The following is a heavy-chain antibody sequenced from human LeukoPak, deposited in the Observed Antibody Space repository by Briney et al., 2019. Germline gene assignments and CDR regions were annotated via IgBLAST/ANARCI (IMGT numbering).Heavy chain of an antibody. V-gene: IGHV3-74*01. J-gene: IGHJ5*02. Sequence: GGSLRLSCAASGFTFSSYWMHWVRQAPGKGLVCVSRINSDGSSTSYADSVKGRFTISRDNAKNTLYLQMNSLRAEDTAVYYCAREGLYGGNWFDPWGQGTLVTVSS. D-gene: IGHD3-16*02. CDR2: INSDGSST. CDR1: GFTFSSYW. CDR3: AREGLYGGNWFDP.